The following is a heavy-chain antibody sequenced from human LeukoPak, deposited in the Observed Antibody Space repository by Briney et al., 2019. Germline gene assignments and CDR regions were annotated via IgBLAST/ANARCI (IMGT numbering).Heavy chain of an antibody. J-gene: IGHJ4*02. D-gene: IGHD5-24*01. CDR2: IYYSGST. Sequence: SETLSLTCTVSGGSISSSSYYWGWIRQPPGKGLEWIGSIYYSGSTYYNPSLKSRVTISVDTSKNQFSLNLSSVTAADTAVYYCARGKPDAYNSDYFDYWGQGTLVTVSS. V-gene: IGHV4-39*07. CDR1: GGSISSSSYY. CDR3: ARGKPDAYNSDYFDY.